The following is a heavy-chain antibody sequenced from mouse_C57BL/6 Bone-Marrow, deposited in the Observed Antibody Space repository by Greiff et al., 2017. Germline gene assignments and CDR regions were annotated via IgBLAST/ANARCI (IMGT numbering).Heavy chain of an antibody. D-gene: IGHD2-2*01. J-gene: IGHJ3*01. CDR3: AREGGYDGAWFAY. CDR1: GYTFTSYG. V-gene: IGHV1-81*01. CDR2: IYPRSGNT. Sequence: QVQLKESGAELARPGASVKLSCKASGYTFTSYGISWVKQRTGQGLEWIGEIYPRSGNTYYNEKFKGKATLTADKSSSTAYMELRSLTSEDSAVYFGAREGGYDGAWFAYWGQGTLVTVSA.